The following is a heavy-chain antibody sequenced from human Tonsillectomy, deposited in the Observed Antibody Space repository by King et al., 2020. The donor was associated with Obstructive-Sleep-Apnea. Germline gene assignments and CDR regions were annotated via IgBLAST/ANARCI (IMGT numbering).Heavy chain of an antibody. CDR2: FDPEDGGT. CDR3: GTRGDGYNYDGDYYGMDV. V-gene: IGHV1-24*01. Sequence: QLVQSGAEVKKPGASVKVSCKVSGYTLTELSMHWVRQAPGKGLEWMGGFDPEDGGTIYAQKFQGRVTMTEATSTDTAYMELSSLRSEDTAVYYCGTRGDGYNYDGDYYGMDVWGQGTTVTVSS. CDR1: GYTLTELS. D-gene: IGHD5-24*01. J-gene: IGHJ6*02.